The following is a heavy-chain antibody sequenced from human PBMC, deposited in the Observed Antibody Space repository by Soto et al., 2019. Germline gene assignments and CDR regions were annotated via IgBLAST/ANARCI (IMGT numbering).Heavy chain of an antibody. Sequence: TLSLTCAVYGGSFIGYYWSWIRQAPGKGLEWIGEINHSGSTNYNPSLKSRVTISVDTSKNQFSLDLTSVTAADTAVYYCAGATLVAPLDCWGQGTLVAVSS. CDR2: INHSGST. CDR3: AGATLVAPLDC. CDR1: GGSFIGYY. D-gene: IGHD5-12*01. V-gene: IGHV4-34*01. J-gene: IGHJ4*02.